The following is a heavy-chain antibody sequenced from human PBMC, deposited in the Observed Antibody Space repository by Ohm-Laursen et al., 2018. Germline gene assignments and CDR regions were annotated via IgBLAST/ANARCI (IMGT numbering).Heavy chain of an antibody. CDR3: ARDEPPNYYDSSGYYYRRYFQH. Sequence: SDTLSLTCTVSGGSIGLYYWNWIRQSPGKGLEWIGDIHDSGRTNYNPSLESRVTISVDRARNVFSLELNSVTAADTAVYYCARDEPPNYYDSSGYYYRRYFQHWGQGTLVTVSS. CDR2: IHDSGRT. D-gene: IGHD3-22*01. V-gene: IGHV4-59*12. CDR1: GGSIGLYY. J-gene: IGHJ1*01.